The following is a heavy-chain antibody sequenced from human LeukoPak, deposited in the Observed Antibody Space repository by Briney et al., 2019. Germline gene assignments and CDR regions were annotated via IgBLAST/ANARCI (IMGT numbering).Heavy chain of an antibody. Sequence: GGSLRLSCAASGFTFSTYWMHWVRQAPGKGLVWVSFINRGGDDTRYADSVKGRFTISRDNAKNTLYLQMNSLRAEDTAVYYCARRIGYSSGHSAVYYFDYWGQGTLVTVSS. J-gene: IGHJ4*02. D-gene: IGHD6-19*01. CDR3: ARRIGYSSGHSAVYYFDY. CDR1: GFTFSTYW. CDR2: INRGGDDT. V-gene: IGHV3-74*01.